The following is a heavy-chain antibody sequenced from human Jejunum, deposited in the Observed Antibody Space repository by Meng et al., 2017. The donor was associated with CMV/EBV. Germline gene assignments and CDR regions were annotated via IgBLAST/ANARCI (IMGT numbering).Heavy chain of an antibody. V-gene: IGHV4-31*02. D-gene: IGHD6-6*01. Sequence: GGSISSDTYYWSWIRQHPGKGLEWIGYIYYSGNTYYNPSLKSRVTISLDTSKNQFSLRLTSVSAADTAVYYCARDLPSSGSWFDPWGLGTRVTVSS. CDR3: ARDLPSSGSWFDP. CDR1: GGSISSDTYY. CDR2: IYYSGNT. J-gene: IGHJ5*02.